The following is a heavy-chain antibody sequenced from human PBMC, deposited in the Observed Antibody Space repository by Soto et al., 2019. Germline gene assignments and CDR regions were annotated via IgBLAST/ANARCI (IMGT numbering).Heavy chain of an antibody. CDR2: IIPIFGTA. CDR3: ARVGLMRGPGYGMDV. V-gene: IGHV1-69*01. D-gene: IGHD3-16*01. J-gene: IGHJ6*02. Sequence: QVQLVQSGAEGKKPGSSVKVSCKASGGTFSSYAISWVRQAPGQVLEWMGGIIPIFGTANYAQKLQGRVTIRADESTSTAEMELSSRRSGDTAVYYCARVGLMRGPGYGMDVWGQGTTVTVSS. CDR1: GGTFSSYA.